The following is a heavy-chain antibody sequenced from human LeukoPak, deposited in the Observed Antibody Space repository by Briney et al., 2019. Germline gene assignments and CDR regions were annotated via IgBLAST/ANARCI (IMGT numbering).Heavy chain of an antibody. D-gene: IGHD2-2*01. CDR2: ISYDGGNK. V-gene: IGHV3-30*18. CDR3: AKDAEIVVVPAALDY. CDR1: GFTLSSYG. J-gene: IGHJ4*02. Sequence: PGRSLRLSCAASGFTLSSYGMHWVRQAPGKGLEWVAVISYDGGNKYYADSVKGRFTISRDNSKNTLYLQMNSLRAEDTAVYYCAKDAEIVVVPAALDYWGQGTLVTVSS.